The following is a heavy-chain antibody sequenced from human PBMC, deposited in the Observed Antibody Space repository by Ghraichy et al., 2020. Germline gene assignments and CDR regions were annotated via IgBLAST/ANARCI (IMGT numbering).Heavy chain of an antibody. J-gene: IGHJ5*02. CDR3: ARDPGYCSTATCYAEGGWFDP. V-gene: IGHV3-23*01. Sequence: GGSLRLSCAASGFTFAAYAMAWVRQAPGKGLEWVSTISGSGGNRHYTDSVKGRFTISRDNSKNTLYLQMNSLRAEDTAVYFCARDPGYCSTATCYAEGGWFDPWCQGTLVTVSS. CDR1: GFTFAAYA. CDR2: ISGSGGNR. D-gene: IGHD2-2*01.